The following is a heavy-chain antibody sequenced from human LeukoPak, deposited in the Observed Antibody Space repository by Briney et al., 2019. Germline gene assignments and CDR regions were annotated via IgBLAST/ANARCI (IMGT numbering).Heavy chain of an antibody. CDR3: ARKAAGWGVLDH. J-gene: IGHJ4*02. CDR2: MKHDGSEE. D-gene: IGHD3-10*01. Sequence: LSCAASGFIFETYWMNWVRQVPGEGLEWVANMKHDGSEEYYVESVKGRFIISRDNANKLLYLQMNSLRAEDTAIYYCARKAAGWGVLDHWGQGILVTVSS. V-gene: IGHV3-7*03. CDR1: GFIFETYW.